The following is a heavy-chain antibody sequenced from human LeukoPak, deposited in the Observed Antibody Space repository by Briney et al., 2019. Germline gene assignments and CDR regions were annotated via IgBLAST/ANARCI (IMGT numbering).Heavy chain of an antibody. CDR3: TRGDCSTTRCLIDY. J-gene: IGHJ4*02. Sequence: GGSLRLSCTGSGFTFDDYALSWVRQAPGKGLEWVGFIRSEGYGGTPEYAASVKGRFTISRDDSKSIAYLQMNSLKTEDTAVYYCTRGDCSTTRCLIDYWGQGTLVTVSS. V-gene: IGHV3-49*04. CDR1: GFTFDDYA. CDR2: IRSEGYGGTP. D-gene: IGHD2-2*01.